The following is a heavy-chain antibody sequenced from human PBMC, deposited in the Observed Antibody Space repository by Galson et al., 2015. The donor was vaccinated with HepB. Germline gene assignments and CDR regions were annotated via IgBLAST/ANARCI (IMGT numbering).Heavy chain of an antibody. D-gene: IGHD3-3*01. CDR1: GFIFSDYA. V-gene: IGHV3-30*04. Sequence: SLRLSCAATGFIFSDYAMHWVRQAPGKGLEWVGVISYDGSHEYYADSVKGRFTISRAKSKNTLYLQMNNLRAEDTALYYCARVLRVVEWEYDSFDRWGQGTRVAVTS. CDR2: ISYDGSHE. CDR3: ARVLRVVEWEYDSFDR. J-gene: IGHJ3*02.